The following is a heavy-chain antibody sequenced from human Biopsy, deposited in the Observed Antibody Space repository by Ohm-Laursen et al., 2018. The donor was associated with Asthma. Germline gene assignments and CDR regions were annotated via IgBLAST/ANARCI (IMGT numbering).Heavy chain of an antibody. D-gene: IGHD1-26*01. CDR3: AKGEWELLEANFDY. J-gene: IGHJ4*02. V-gene: IGHV3-9*01. CDR1: GFTFDDYA. Sequence: SLRRSCAASGFTFDDYAMHWVRQAPGKGLEWVSGISWNSGSIGYADSVKGRFTIFRDNAKNSLYLQMNSLRAEDTALYYCAKGEWELLEANFDYWGQGTLVTVSS. CDR2: ISWNSGSI.